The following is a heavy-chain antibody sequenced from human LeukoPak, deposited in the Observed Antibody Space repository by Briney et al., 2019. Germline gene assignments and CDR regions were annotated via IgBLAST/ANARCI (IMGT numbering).Heavy chain of an antibody. CDR1: GFTFSSYG. Sequence: GGSLRLSCAASGFTFSSYGMHWVRQAPGKGLEWVAVISYDGSNKYYADSVEGRFTISRDNSENTLYLQMNSLRAEDTAVYYCAKDSHYKYCSSTSCYAYYFDYWGQGTLVTVSS. V-gene: IGHV3-30*18. D-gene: IGHD2-2*01. CDR2: ISYDGSNK. J-gene: IGHJ4*02. CDR3: AKDSHYKYCSSTSCYAYYFDY.